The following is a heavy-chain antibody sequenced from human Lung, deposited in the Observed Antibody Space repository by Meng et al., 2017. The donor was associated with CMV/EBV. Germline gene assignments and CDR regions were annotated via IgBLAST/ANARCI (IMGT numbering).Heavy chain of an antibody. V-gene: IGHV3-30*02. D-gene: IGHD2-2*01. CDR2: IRYDGSNK. CDR3: AKVRVGHCSSTSCADY. Sequence: GESXKISCAASGFTFSSYGMHWVRQAPGKGLEWVAFIRYDGSNKYYADSVKGRFTISRDNSKNTLYLQMNSLRAEDTAVYYCAKVRVGHCSSTSCADYWGQGXLVTVSS. J-gene: IGHJ4*02. CDR1: GFTFSSYG.